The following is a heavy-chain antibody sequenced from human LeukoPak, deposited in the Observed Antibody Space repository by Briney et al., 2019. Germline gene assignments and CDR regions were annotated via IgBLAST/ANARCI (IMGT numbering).Heavy chain of an antibody. CDR3: AGDRTEDIVVVPAAPGSHYYYYYGMDV. Sequence: ASVKVSCKASGYTFTSYGISWVRQAPGQGLEWMGWISAYNGNTNYAQKLQGRVTMTTDTSTSTAYMELRSLRSDDTAVYYCAGDRTEDIVVVPAAPGSHYYYYYGMDVWGQGTTVTVSS. D-gene: IGHD2-2*01. CDR1: GYTFTSYG. V-gene: IGHV1-18*01. CDR2: ISAYNGNT. J-gene: IGHJ6*02.